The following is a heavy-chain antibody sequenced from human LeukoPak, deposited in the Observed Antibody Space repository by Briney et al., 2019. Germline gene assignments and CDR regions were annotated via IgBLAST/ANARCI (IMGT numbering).Heavy chain of an antibody. CDR1: GFIFSNYG. Sequence: GGSLRLSSAASGFIFSNYGMHWVRQAPGKGLEWVAFTRSDVRHKHYADSVKGRFTISRDNSKNTLYLQMNSLRAEDTAVYYCTKHDSGSYYWGQGALVPFSS. J-gene: IGHJ4*02. CDR2: TRSDVRHK. CDR3: TKHDSGSYY. V-gene: IGHV3-30*02. D-gene: IGHD3-22*01.